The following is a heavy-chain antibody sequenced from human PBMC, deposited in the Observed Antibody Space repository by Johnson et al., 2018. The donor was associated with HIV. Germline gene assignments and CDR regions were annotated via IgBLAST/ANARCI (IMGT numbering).Heavy chain of an antibody. J-gene: IGHJ3*02. Sequence: VHLVESGGGLVKPGGSLRLSCAASGFTVSSNYMSWVRQAPGKGLEWVSVIYSGGSTYYADSVKGRFTISRDNSKNTLYLQMNSLRAEDTAVYYCASLSSSLFGAFDIWGQGTMVTVSS. CDR2: IYSGGST. CDR3: ASLSSSLFGAFDI. D-gene: IGHD6-13*01. CDR1: GFTVSSNY. V-gene: IGHV3-66*01.